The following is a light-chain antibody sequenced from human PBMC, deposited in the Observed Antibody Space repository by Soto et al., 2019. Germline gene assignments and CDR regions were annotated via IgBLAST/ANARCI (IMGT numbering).Light chain of an antibody. CDR3: SSFTSDRIYV. J-gene: IGLJ1*01. CDR2: GVT. V-gene: IGLV2-14*03. Sequence: SVLTQHTSVSGSPGQSITISCTGNHNDIGTYDYVSWYQQHPGRAPRLLIYGVTTRPSGISDRFSASKSGLTASLTISGLQPEDEADYYCSSFTSDRIYVFGPGTKVTVL. CDR1: HNDIGTYDY.